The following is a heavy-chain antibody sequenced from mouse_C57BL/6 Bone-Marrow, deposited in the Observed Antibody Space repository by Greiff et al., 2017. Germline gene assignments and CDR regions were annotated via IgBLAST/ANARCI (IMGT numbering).Heavy chain of an antibody. CDR3: ARELKNWFAY. CDR2: ISGGGGNT. V-gene: IGHV5-9*01. D-gene: IGHD4-1*01. J-gene: IGHJ3*01. Sequence: EVKVVESGGGLVKPGGSLKLSCAASGFTFSSYTMSWVRQTPEKRLEWVATISGGGGNTYYPDSVKGRFTISRDNAKNTLYLQMSSLRSEDTALYYCARELKNWFAYWGQGTLVTVSA. CDR1: GFTFSSYT.